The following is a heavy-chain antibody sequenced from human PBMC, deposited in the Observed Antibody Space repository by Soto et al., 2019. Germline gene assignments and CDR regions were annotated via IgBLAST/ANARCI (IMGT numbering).Heavy chain of an antibody. CDR1: GFTFSSYW. V-gene: IGHV3-74*01. Sequence: GGSLRLSCAASGFTFSSYWMHWVRQAPGKGLVWGSRINSDGSSTSYADSVKGRFTISRDNAKNTLYLQMNSLRAEDTAVYYCARDFYPYYYGMDVWGQGTTVTVSS. CDR2: INSDGSST. CDR3: ARDFYPYYYGMDV. J-gene: IGHJ6*02.